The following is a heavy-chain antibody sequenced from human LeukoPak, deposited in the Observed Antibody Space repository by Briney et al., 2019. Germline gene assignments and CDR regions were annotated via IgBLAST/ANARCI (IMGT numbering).Heavy chain of an antibody. V-gene: IGHV4-59*08. D-gene: IGHD3-10*01. Sequence: SETLSLTCTVSGGPISSYYWSWIRQPPGKGLEWIGYIYYSGSTNYNPSLKSRVTISVDTSKNQFSLKLSSVTAADTAVYYCARSDSYYYGSGSYEFDYWGQGTLVTVSS. CDR2: IYYSGST. J-gene: IGHJ4*02. CDR3: ARSDSYYYGSGSYEFDY. CDR1: GGPISSYY.